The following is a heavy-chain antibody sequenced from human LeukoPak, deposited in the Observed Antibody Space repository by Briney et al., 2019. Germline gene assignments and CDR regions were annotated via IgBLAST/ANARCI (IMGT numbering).Heavy chain of an antibody. CDR2: ISTSGGST. CDR3: AIMHPYYDGSGYWVQ. CDR1: GFTFSSYA. J-gene: IGHJ4*02. D-gene: IGHD3-22*01. V-gene: IGHV3-23*01. Sequence: GGSLILSCAASGFTFSSYAMSWVRQAPGKGLEWVSGISTSGGSTGYVDSVRGRFTISRDNPGNTVYMEMNSLRGEDTAVYYCAIMHPYYDGSGYWVQWGQGTLVTVSS.